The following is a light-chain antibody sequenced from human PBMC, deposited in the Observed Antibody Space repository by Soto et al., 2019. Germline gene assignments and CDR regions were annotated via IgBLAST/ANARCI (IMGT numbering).Light chain of an antibody. CDR1: SSDVGGYNY. J-gene: IGLJ3*02. Sequence: QSALTQPASVSGSPGQSITISCTGTSSDVGGYNYVSWYQQHPGKAPKLMIYDVSNRPLGVSNRFPGSKSGNTASLTISGLQAADAADYYCSSYSSSSTLVFGGGTKLTVL. V-gene: IGLV2-14*01. CDR2: DVS. CDR3: SSYSSSSTLV.